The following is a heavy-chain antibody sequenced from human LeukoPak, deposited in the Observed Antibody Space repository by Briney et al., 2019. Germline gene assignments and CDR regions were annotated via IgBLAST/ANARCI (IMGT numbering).Heavy chain of an antibody. Sequence: SVKVSCKASGGTFSSYAISWVRQAPGQGLEWMGGIIPIFGTANYAQKFQGRVTITADESTSTAYMELSSLRSEDTAVYYCARDGASIAIPPDAFDIWGQGTMVTVSS. CDR2: IIPIFGTA. J-gene: IGHJ3*02. CDR1: GGTFSSYA. V-gene: IGHV1-69*13. CDR3: ARDGASIAIPPDAFDI. D-gene: IGHD6-6*01.